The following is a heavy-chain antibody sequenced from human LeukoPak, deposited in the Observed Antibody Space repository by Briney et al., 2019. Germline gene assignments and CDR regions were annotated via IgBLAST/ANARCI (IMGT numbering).Heavy chain of an antibody. CDR2: ISGSGGST. CDR3: AKDQVYGSGSYAFDI. Sequence: TGGSLRLSCAASGFTFSSYGMSWVRQAPGKGLEWVSAISGSGGSTYYADSVKGRFTISRDNSKNSLYLQMNSLRTEDTALYYCAKDQVYGSGSYAFDIWGQGTMVTVSS. V-gene: IGHV3-23*01. CDR1: GFTFSSYG. J-gene: IGHJ3*02. D-gene: IGHD3-10*01.